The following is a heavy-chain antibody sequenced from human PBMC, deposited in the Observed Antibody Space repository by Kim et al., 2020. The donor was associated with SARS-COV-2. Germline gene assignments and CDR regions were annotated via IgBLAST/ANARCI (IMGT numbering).Heavy chain of an antibody. Sequence: TYYADSVKGRCTISRDNSKNTLYLQMNSLRAEDTAVYYCAKAHPEKYFDYWGQGTLVTVSS. CDR3: AKAHPEKYFDY. V-gene: IGHV3-23*01. J-gene: IGHJ4*02. CDR2: T.